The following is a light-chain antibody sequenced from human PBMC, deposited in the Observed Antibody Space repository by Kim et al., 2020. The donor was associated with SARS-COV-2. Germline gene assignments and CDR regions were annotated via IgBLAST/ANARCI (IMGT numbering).Light chain of an antibody. V-gene: IGLV10-54*01. Sequence: QTARLSCTANRNSMGHQRAAWLQQHHCHPPKLLSYRNHPRPSWISERLSASRSGNTASLTITGLQPEDEADYYCSAWDSSLSAWVFGGGTQLTVL. CDR2: RNH. J-gene: IGLJ3*02. CDR3: SAWDSSLSAWV. CDR1: RNSMGHQR.